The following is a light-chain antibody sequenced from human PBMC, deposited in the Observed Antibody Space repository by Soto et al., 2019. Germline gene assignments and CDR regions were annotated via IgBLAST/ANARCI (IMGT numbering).Light chain of an antibody. CDR1: QSLTRN. V-gene: IGKV3-15*01. CDR2: GGY. J-gene: IGKJ1*01. Sequence: EIVMTQSPATLSVSTGERVNLSGSASQSLTRNLAWYQHKPGQSPRLLIYGGYARATGIPDRFSGGGSGEEYTITISSMQSEDFEVYYCKKYDKWPRTFGQGNKGDIK. CDR3: KKYDKWPRT.